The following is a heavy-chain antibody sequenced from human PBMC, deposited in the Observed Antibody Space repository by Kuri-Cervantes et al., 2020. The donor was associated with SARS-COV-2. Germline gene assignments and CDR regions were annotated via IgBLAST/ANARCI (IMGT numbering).Heavy chain of an antibody. J-gene: IGHJ4*02. CDR1: GGTFSSYT. V-gene: IGHV1-69*06. Sequence: SVKVSCKASGGTFSSYTISWVRQAPGQGLEWMGGIIPIFGTANYAQKFQGRVTITADKSTSTAYMELSSLRSDDTAVYYCARDPREYYYDSSGTIRTEESYFDYWGQGTLVTVSS. CDR2: IIPIFGTA. CDR3: ARDPREYYYDSSGTIRTEESYFDY. D-gene: IGHD3-22*01.